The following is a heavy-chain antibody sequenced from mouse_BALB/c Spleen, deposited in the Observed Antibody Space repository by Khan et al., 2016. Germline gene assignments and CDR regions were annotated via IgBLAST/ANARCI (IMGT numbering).Heavy chain of an antibody. CDR3: VSPFTTGVAY. Sequence: EVKLLESGGGLVQPGGSLKLSCVASGFDFSRYWMSWVRQAPGKGLEWIGEINPDSSTINYTPSLKGKFIFSRDNAKNTLYLQLTKVRSEDSALYFCVSPFTTGVAYWGQGTLVTVSA. CDR1: GFDFSRYW. J-gene: IGHJ3*01. CDR2: INPDSSTI. D-gene: IGHD1-1*01. V-gene: IGHV4-1*02.